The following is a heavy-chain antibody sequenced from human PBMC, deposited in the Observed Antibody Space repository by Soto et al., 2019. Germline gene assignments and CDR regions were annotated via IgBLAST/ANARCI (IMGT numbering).Heavy chain of an antibody. CDR2: IIPILGIA. V-gene: IGHV1-69*02. CDR3: ARVATTTFYYYYYMDV. CDR1: GGTFSSYT. D-gene: IGHD5-12*01. Sequence: QVQLVQSGAEVKKPGSSVKVSCKASGGTFSSYTISWVRQAPGQGLEWMGRIIPILGIANYAQKFQGRVTITADKSTSTAYMELSSLRSEDTAVDYCARVATTTFYYYYYMDVWGKGTTVTVSS. J-gene: IGHJ6*03.